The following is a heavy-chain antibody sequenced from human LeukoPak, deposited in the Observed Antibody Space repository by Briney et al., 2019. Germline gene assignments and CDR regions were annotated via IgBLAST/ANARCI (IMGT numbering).Heavy chain of an antibody. V-gene: IGHV3-48*03. J-gene: IGHJ4*02. Sequence: GGSLRLSCAASGFTFSSYEMNWVRQAPGKGLEWVSYISSGGSAISYADSVKGRFTISRDNAKNSLYLQMNSLRAGDTAVYYCARDREFCRYWGQGTLVTVSS. D-gene: IGHD3-16*01. CDR3: ARDREFCRY. CDR1: GFTFSSYE. CDR2: ISSGGSAI.